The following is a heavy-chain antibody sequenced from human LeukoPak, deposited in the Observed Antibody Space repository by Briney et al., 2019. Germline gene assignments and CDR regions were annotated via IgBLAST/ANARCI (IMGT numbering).Heavy chain of an antibody. CDR1: GFTVSNTY. J-gene: IGHJ4*02. D-gene: IGHD5-24*01. CDR2: IYSGGGT. Sequence: GGSLRLSCAASGFTVSNTYMSWVRQAPGKGLEWVSIIYSGGGTRYADSVKGRFTISRDNSRNTLYLQMNSLRAEDTAVYYCARRGEILDYWGQGTLVTVSS. CDR3: ARRGEILDY. V-gene: IGHV3-53*01.